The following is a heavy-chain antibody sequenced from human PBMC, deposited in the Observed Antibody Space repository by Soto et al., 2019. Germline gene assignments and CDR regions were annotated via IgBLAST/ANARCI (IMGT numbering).Heavy chain of an antibody. J-gene: IGHJ5*02. V-gene: IGHV4-34*01. CDR1: GGSFSGYY. CDR2: INHSGST. CDR3: ARGFYVGWLLLSGWFDP. D-gene: IGHD3-22*01. Sequence: SETLSLTCAVYGGSFSGYYWSWIRQPPGKGLEWIGEINHSGSTNYNPSLKSRVTISVDTSKNQFSLKLSSVTAADTAVYYCARGFYVGWLLLSGWFDPWGQGTLVTVSS.